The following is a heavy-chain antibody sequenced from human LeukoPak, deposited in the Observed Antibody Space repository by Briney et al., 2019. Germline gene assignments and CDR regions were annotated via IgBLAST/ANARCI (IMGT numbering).Heavy chain of an antibody. CDR3: VRENHGSFDY. J-gene: IGHJ4*02. V-gene: IGHV3-21*01. D-gene: IGHD1-14*01. Sequence: GGSLRLSCAASGFSFSTYYVNWVRQAPGKGLEWVSCISSSSTYIFYADSVRGRFAISRDNAKNSPYLQMNSLRADDTAVYYCVRENHGSFDYWGQGSLVTVSS. CDR2: ISSSSTYI. CDR1: GFSFSTYY.